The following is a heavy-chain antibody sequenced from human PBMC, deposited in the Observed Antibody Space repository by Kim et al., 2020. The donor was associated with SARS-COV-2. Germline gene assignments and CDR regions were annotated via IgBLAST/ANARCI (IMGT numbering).Heavy chain of an antibody. CDR3: ARASGIVVVPAANPVPNWFDP. CDR1: GYTFTSYG. CDR2: ISAYNGNT. D-gene: IGHD2-2*01. Sequence: ASVKVSCKASGYTFTSYGISWVRQAPGQGLEWMGWISAYNGNTNYAQKLQGRVTMTTDTSTSTAYMELRSLRSDDTAVYYCARASGIVVVPAANPVPNWFDPWGQGTLVTVSS. V-gene: IGHV1-18*04. J-gene: IGHJ5*02.